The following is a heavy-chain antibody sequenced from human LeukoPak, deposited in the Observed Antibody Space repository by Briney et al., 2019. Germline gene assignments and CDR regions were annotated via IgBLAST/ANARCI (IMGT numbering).Heavy chain of an antibody. J-gene: IGHJ3*02. D-gene: IGHD3-22*01. V-gene: IGHV3-53*01. CDR3: AREPSMIVANDAFDI. CDR2: IYSGGRT. CDR1: GFTVSSNY. Sequence: GGSLRLSCAASGFTVSSNYMIWVRQAPGKGLEWVSVIYSGGRTYYVDSVKGRFTISRDISKNTLYLQMNSLRAEDTAVYYCAREPSMIVANDAFDIWGQGTMVTVSP.